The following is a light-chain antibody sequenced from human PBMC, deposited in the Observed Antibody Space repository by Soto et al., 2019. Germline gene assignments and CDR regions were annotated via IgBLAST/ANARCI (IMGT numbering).Light chain of an antibody. J-gene: IGKJ1*01. CDR3: QQYSIWRT. CDR1: ESVSTN. CDR2: GAS. Sequence: IVMTQSPVTLSVCPGERATLSCRASESVSTNLAWYQQKAGQAPRLLIYGASTRATGIPARFSGSGSGTEFTLTISSLQSEDFAVYYCQQYSIWRTFGQGTKVDIK. V-gene: IGKV3-15*01.